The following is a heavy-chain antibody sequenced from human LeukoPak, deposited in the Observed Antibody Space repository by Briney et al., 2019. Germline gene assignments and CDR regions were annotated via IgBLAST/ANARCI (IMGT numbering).Heavy chain of an antibody. J-gene: IGHJ4*02. V-gene: IGHV3-23*01. CDR3: AKDIKDTAMVWDY. CDR1: GFTFSSYA. D-gene: IGHD5-18*01. CDR2: ISGSGGST. Sequence: PGGSLRPSCAASGFTFSSYAMSWVRQAPGKGLEWVSAISGSGGSTYYADSVKGRFTISGDNSKNTLYLQMNSLRAEDTAVYYCAKDIKDTAMVWDYWGQGTLVTVSS.